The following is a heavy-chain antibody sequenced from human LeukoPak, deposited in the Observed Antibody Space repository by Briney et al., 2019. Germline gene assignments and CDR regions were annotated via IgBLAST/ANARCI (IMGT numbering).Heavy chain of an antibody. CDR3: ARYDNNKYFTY. J-gene: IGHJ4*02. D-gene: IGHD1-1*01. V-gene: IGHV4-59*01. CDR2: IYYNGET. CDR1: GGSISGYY. Sequence: SETLSLTCAVSGGSISGYYWSWIRQPPGKGLEWIGYIYYNGETNYSPSLKSRVTMSVDTSQNQFSLELSSVTAADTAVYYCARYDNNKYFTYWGQGTLVTVSS.